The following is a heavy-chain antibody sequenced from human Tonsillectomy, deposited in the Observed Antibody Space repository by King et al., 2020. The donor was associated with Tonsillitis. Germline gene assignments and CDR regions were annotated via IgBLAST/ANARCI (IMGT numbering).Heavy chain of an antibody. J-gene: IGHJ6*02. CDR3: ARGDSSLYYYGMDV. V-gene: IGHV4-30-4*01. CDR1: GGPVRSGDYY. Sequence: VQLQESGPGLVKPSQTLSLTCIVSGGPVRSGDYYWSWIRQSPGKGLEWIGYMYYSGRPYYNPSLKSRVTMSVDTSKNQFSLKLSSVIAADTAVYYCARGDSSLYYYGMDVWGQGTTVTVSS. CDR2: MYYSGRP. D-gene: IGHD6-13*01.